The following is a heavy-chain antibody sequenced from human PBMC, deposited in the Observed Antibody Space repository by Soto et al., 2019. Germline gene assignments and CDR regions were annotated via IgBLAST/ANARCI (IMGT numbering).Heavy chain of an antibody. Sequence: GGSLRLSCAASVFTFSSYSMNWVRQAPGKGLEWVSSISSSSSYIYYADSVKGRFTISRDNAKNSLYLQMNSLRAEDTAVYYCARGSGWFSSLYYYYMDVWGKGTTVTVSS. CDR1: VFTFSSYS. J-gene: IGHJ6*03. CDR2: ISSSSSYI. D-gene: IGHD6-19*01. V-gene: IGHV3-21*01. CDR3: ARGSGWFSSLYYYYMDV.